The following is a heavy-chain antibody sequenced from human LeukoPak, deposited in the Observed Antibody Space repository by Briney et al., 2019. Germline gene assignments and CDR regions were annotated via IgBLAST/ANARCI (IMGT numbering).Heavy chain of an antibody. CDR1: GGSISSSYYY. J-gene: IGHJ4*02. Sequence: PSETLSLTCTVSGGSISSSYYYWGWIRQPPGRGLEWIGTLYYSGSTYYDPSLKSRVTISVDKSKNQFSLKLSSVTAADTAVYYCAISGSYGYYYWGQGTLVTVSS. CDR2: LYYSGST. V-gene: IGHV4-39*07. D-gene: IGHD5-18*01. CDR3: AISGSYGYYY.